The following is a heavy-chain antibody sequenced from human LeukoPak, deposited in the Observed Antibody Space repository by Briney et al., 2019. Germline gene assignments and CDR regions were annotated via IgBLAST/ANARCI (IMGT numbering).Heavy chain of an antibody. J-gene: IGHJ4*02. Sequence: GGSLRLSCAASGFTFSSYAMHWVRHAPGKGLEWVAVISYDGSNKYYADSVKGRFTISRDNSKNTLYLQMNSLRAEDTAMYYCARAWDGFWGQGTLVTVSS. CDR3: ARAWDGF. V-gene: IGHV3-30-3*01. CDR1: GFTFSSYA. CDR2: ISYDGSNK. D-gene: IGHD1-26*01.